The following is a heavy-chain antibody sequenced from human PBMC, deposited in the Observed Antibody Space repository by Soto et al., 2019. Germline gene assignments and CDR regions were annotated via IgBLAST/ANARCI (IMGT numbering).Heavy chain of an antibody. J-gene: IGHJ4*02. CDR1: GGSISSSSYY. D-gene: IGHD2-15*01. CDR3: ARHKKIIGYCSGGGCYGTTYYFDY. CDR2: IYYSGST. Sequence: SETLSLTCTVSGGSISSSSYYWGWIRQPPGKGLEWIGSIYYSGSTYYNPSLKSRVTISVDTSKNQFSLKLSSVTAADTAVYYCARHKKIIGYCSGGGCYGTTYYFDYWAQGTLVTVSS. V-gene: IGHV4-39*01.